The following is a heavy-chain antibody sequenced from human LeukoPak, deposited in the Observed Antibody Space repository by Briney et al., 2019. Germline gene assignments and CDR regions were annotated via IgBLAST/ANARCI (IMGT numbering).Heavy chain of an antibody. CDR3: ARATVVTPSHWFDP. J-gene: IGHJ5*02. CDR1: GGSVSSGSYY. V-gene: IGHV4-61*01. Sequence: SETLSLTCAVSGGSVSSGSYYWSWIRQPPGKGLEWIGYIYYSGSTNYNPSLKSRVTISVDTSKNQFSLKLSSVTAADTAVYYCARATVVTPSHWFDPWGQGTLVTVSS. D-gene: IGHD4-23*01. CDR2: IYYSGST.